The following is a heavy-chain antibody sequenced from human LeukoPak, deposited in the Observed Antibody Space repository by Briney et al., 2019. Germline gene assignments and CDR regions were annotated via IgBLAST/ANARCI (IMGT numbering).Heavy chain of an antibody. Sequence: SETLSLTCTVSGGSISSSSYYWGWIRQPPGQGLECIGTIHHTGSTYYNPSLKSRVTISVDTSKNQFSLKLSSVTAADTVVYYCTRDRGDYEVDSWGQGTLVTVSS. CDR1: GGSISSSSYY. D-gene: IGHD4-17*01. CDR3: TRDRGDYEVDS. CDR2: IHHTGST. J-gene: IGHJ4*02. V-gene: IGHV4-39*07.